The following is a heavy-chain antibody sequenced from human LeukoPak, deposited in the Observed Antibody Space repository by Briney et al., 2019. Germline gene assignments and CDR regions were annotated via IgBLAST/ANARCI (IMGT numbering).Heavy chain of an antibody. Sequence: SETLSLTCAVSGGSISSSNWWSWVHQPPGKGLEWIGEIYHSGSTNYNPSLKSRVTISVDKSKNQFSLKLSSVTAADTAVYYCARTYCGGDCYLYYFDYWGQGTLVTVSS. V-gene: IGHV4-4*02. CDR1: GGSISSSNW. CDR3: ARTYCGGDCYLYYFDY. D-gene: IGHD2-21*02. CDR2: IYHSGST. J-gene: IGHJ4*02.